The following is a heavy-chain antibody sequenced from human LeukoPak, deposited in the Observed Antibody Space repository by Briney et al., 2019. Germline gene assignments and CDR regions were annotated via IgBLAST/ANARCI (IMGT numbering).Heavy chain of an antibody. CDR2: ISGSGFNT. CDR1: GFTLSNYG. J-gene: IGHJ4*02. Sequence: GGTLRLSCAGSGFTLSNYGMNWVRQASGKGLEWDSSISGSGFNTFYSDSVKGRFTISRDNPKNTLSLQMNSLRAEDTAIYICAKLSDGSGLPYYLDSWGQGTLVTVS. D-gene: IGHD3-10*01. V-gene: IGHV3-23*01. CDR3: AKLSDGSGLPYYLDS.